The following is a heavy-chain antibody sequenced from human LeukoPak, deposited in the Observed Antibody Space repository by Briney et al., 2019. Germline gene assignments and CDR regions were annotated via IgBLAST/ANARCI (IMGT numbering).Heavy chain of an antibody. CDR1: GGTFSSYA. V-gene: IGHV1-69*06. CDR3: ARSPSSSPSS. CDR2: IIPIFGTA. J-gene: IGHJ4*02. D-gene: IGHD6-6*01. Sequence: SVKLSCTASGGTFSSYAISWVRQAPGQGLEWMGRIIPIFGTANYAQKFQGRVTITADKSTSTAYMEMSSLRSEDTAVYYCARSPSSSPSSWGQGTLVTVSS.